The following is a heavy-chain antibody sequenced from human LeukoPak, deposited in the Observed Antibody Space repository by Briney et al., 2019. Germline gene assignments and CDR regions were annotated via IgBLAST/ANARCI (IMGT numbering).Heavy chain of an antibody. CDR2: IYSGGDT. Sequence: GGSLRLSCKVSGLTVSRTYMTWVRQASGKALEWLSVIYSGGDTNYADSVKGRFTISRDNSKNTLYLQMNSLRAEDTAVYYCANPLYSSSWYEFDYWGQGTLVTVSS. D-gene: IGHD6-13*01. V-gene: IGHV3-53*01. CDR1: GLTVSRTY. CDR3: ANPLYSSSWYEFDY. J-gene: IGHJ4*02.